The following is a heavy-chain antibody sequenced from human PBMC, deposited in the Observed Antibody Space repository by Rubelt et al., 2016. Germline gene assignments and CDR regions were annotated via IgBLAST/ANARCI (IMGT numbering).Heavy chain of an antibody. CDR2: IYHSGNT. CDR3: ARDSGWFGEETLNDY. D-gene: IGHD3-10*01. V-gene: IGHV4-38-2*02. Sequence: QVQLQESGPGLVKPSETLSLTCTVSGYSISIGYYWGWIRQPPGKGLEWIGSIYHSGNTYYNPSLTGRCTFYVDTSKNQLSLRLTSVSDADTAVYYCARDSGWFGEETLNDYWGQGTLVTVSS. J-gene: IGHJ4*02. CDR1: GYSISIGYY.